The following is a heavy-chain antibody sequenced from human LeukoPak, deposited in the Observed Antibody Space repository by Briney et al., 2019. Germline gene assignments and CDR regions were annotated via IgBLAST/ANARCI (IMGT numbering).Heavy chain of an antibody. Sequence: GGSLRLSCAASGFMFSSYAMSWVRQAPGKGLEWVSAISGSGGSTYYTDSVKGRFTISRDNSKNTLYLQMNSLRAEDTAVYYCAKSHSSSSYFYYGMDVWGQGTTVTVSS. J-gene: IGHJ6*02. CDR2: ISGSGGST. D-gene: IGHD6-13*01. CDR3: AKSHSSSSYFYYGMDV. CDR1: GFMFSSYA. V-gene: IGHV3-23*01.